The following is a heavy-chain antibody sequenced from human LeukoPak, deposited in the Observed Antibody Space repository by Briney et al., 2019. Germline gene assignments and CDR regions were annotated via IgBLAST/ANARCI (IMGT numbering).Heavy chain of an antibody. CDR2: INHSGST. CDR1: GGSISSYY. J-gene: IGHJ4*02. D-gene: IGHD3-22*01. V-gene: IGHV4-34*01. Sequence: SETLSLTCTVSGGSISSYYWSWIRQPPGKGLEWIGEINHSGSTNYNPSLKSRVTISVDTSKNQFSLKLSSVTAADTAVYYCARRGYYYRAFDYWGQGTLVTVSS. CDR3: ARRGYYYRAFDY.